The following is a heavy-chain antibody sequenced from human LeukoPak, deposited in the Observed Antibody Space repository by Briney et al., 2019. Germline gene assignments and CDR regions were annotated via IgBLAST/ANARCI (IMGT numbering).Heavy chain of an antibody. J-gene: IGHJ4*02. CDR1: GFTFSNVW. CDR2: IKTKTDGGTT. CDR3: VTRVKSTGDY. V-gene: IGHV3-15*01. Sequence: PGRSLRLSCAASGFTFSNVWMNWVRQAPGKGLEWIGRIKTKTDGGTTEYAAPVKGRFTISRDDSKNTVYLQMNSLKTEDTALYYCVTRVKSTGDYWGQGTLVTVSS. D-gene: IGHD1-1*01.